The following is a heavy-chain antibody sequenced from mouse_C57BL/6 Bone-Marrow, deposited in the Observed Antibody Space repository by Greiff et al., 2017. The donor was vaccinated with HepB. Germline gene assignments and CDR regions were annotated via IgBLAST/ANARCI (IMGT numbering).Heavy chain of an antibody. Sequence: VKLQQPGAELVKPGASVKVSCKASGYTFTSYWMHWVKQRPGQGLEWIGRIHPSDSDTNYNQKFKGKATLTVDKSSSTAYMQLSSLTSEDSAVYYCAIGGNYSNSFAYWGQGTLVTVSA. D-gene: IGHD2-5*01. V-gene: IGHV1-74*01. CDR2: IHPSDSDT. CDR1: GYTFTSYW. CDR3: AIGGNYSNSFAY. J-gene: IGHJ3*01.